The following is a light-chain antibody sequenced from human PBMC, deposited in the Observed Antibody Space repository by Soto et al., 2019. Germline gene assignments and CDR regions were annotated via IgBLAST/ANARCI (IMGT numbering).Light chain of an antibody. CDR2: TAS. CDR3: QQYGSAPFT. CDR1: QPIKTW. Sequence: DIQLTQSPASVSAAVGDRINISCRASQPIKTWLAWYQQKPGKGPKLLIYTASTLETGVPSRFSGSGSGTDFTLTISRLEPEDFAVYYCQQYGSAPFTFGPGTKVDIK. J-gene: IGKJ3*01. V-gene: IGKV1-12*01.